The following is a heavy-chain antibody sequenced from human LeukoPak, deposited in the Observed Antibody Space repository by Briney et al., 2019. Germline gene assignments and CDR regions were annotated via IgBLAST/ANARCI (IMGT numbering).Heavy chain of an antibody. CDR1: GGSISSGDYY. CDR3: AGVLGRLAADAFDI. J-gene: IGHJ3*02. CDR2: IYYSGST. D-gene: IGHD2-15*01. V-gene: IGHV4-30-4*08. Sequence: SETLSLTCAVSGGSISSGDYYWSWIRQPPGKGLEWIGYIYYSGSTHYNPSLKSRVTISIDTSKNQFSLKLSSVTAADTAVYYCAGVLGRLAADAFDIWRQGTMVTVSS.